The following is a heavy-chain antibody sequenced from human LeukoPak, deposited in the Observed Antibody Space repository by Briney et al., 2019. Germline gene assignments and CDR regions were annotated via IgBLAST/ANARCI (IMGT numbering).Heavy chain of an antibody. CDR3: AKDKGSGGSYGLDYYYGMDV. J-gene: IGHJ6*02. V-gene: IGHV3-43*02. CDR1: GFTFDDYA. D-gene: IGHD2-15*01. CDR2: ISGDGGST. Sequence: GGSLRLSCAASGFTFDDYAMHWVRQAPGKGLEWVSLISGDGGSTYYADSVKGRFTISRDNSKNSLYLQMNSLRTEDTALYCCAKDKGSGGSYGLDYYYGMDVWGQGTTVTVSS.